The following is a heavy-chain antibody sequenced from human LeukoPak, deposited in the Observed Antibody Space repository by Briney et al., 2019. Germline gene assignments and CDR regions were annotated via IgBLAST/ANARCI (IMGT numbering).Heavy chain of an antibody. J-gene: IGHJ4*02. V-gene: IGHV4-59*01. CDR1: GGSISSYY. D-gene: IGHD5-12*01. Sequence: SETLSLTCTVSGGSISSYYWSWIRQPPGKGMEWIGYIYYSGSTNYNPSLKSRVTISVDTSKNQFSLKLSSVTAADTAVYYCAREYDIVATRFFDYWGQGTLVTVSS. CDR2: IYYSGST. CDR3: AREYDIVATRFFDY.